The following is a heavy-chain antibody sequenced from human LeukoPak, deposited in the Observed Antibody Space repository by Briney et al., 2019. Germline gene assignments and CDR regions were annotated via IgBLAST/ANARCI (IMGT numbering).Heavy chain of an antibody. CDR1: GDSISNYY. J-gene: IGHJ4*02. Sequence: SETLSLTCTVSGDSISNYYWTWIWQPARQGLEWIGRISTSGSTNQNPSLKRRVTMSADTSKNQFSLNLTSVTAADTAVYYCAREARDYGDSRYLDYWGQGTLVTVSS. D-gene: IGHD4-17*01. CDR2: ISTSGST. CDR3: AREARDYGDSRYLDY. V-gene: IGHV4-4*07.